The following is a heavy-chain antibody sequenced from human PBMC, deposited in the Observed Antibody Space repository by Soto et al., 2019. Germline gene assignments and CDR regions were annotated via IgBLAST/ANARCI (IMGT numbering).Heavy chain of an antibody. V-gene: IGHV4-34*01. CDR1: GGSFSGYY. J-gene: IGHJ6*02. Sequence: SETLSLTCAVYGGSFSGYYWSWIRQPPGKGLEWIGEINHSGSTNYNPSLKSRVTISVDTSKNQFSLKLSSVTAADTAVYYCARLAIYYYGMDVWGQGTTSTVSS. CDR2: INHSGST. CDR3: ARLAIYYYGMDV. D-gene: IGHD2-21*01.